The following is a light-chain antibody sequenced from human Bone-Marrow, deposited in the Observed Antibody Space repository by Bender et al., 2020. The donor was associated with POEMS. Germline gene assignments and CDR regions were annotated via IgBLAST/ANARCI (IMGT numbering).Light chain of an antibody. CDR2: SNN. J-gene: IGLJ3*02. Sequence: QPVLTQPPSASGTPGQSVTISCSGTSSNFGNNAANWYQHVPGTAPKLLIYSNNQRPSGVPDRFSASTTGTSASLAISGLHSDDEADYYCSSWEDSLNGWVFGGGTKLTVL. V-gene: IGLV1-44*01. CDR3: SSWEDSLNGWV. CDR1: SSNFGNNA.